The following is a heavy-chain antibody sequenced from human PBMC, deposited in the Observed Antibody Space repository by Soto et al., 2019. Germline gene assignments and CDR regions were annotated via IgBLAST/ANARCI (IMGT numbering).Heavy chain of an antibody. CDR1: GYSFTGYY. Sequence: HEHLVQSGAEVKRPGASLKVSCKASGYSFTGYYIHWVRQAPGQGLEWMGWINPDSGATNYAQNFQGRFTLTSDPSISTASMDLTSLTSDDTAVYYCARGDYGTGGYPFPYFDYWGQGTLVIVSS. D-gene: IGHD2-8*02. CDR3: ARGDYGTGGYPFPYFDY. V-gene: IGHV1-2*02. J-gene: IGHJ4*02. CDR2: INPDSGAT.